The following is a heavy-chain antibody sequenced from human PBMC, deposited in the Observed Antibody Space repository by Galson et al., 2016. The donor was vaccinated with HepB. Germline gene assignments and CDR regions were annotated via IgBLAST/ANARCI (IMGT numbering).Heavy chain of an antibody. Sequence: SLRLSCAASGFTFSNYWMSWVRQAPGKGLEWVSVLYSGGSTYYADSVKGRFTISRDNSKNTLYLQMNSLRAEDTAVYYCARGGSRPIDYWGQGTLVTVSS. CDR1: GFTFSNYW. CDR3: ARGGSRPIDY. V-gene: IGHV3-66*01. D-gene: IGHD1-26*01. CDR2: LYSGGST. J-gene: IGHJ4*02.